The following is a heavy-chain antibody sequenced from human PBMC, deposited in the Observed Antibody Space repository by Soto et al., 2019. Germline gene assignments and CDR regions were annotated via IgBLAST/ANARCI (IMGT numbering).Heavy chain of an antibody. CDR2: ISSSSSTI. D-gene: IGHD2-15*01. V-gene: IGHV3-48*01. CDR1: GFTFSSYS. J-gene: IGHJ6*03. Sequence: EVQLVESGGGLVQPGGSLRLSCAASGFTFSSYSMNWVRQAPGKGLEWVSYISSSSSTIYYADSVKGRFTISRDNAKNSLYLQINSLRAEDTAVYYCARVVVGYYYYMDVWGKGTTVTVSS. CDR3: ARVVVGYYYYMDV.